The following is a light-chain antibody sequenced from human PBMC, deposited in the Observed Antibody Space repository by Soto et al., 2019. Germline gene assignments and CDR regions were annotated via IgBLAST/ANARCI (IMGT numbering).Light chain of an antibody. CDR1: QSIGTN. CDR3: QQYAGWPRT. Sequence: ETVMTQSPATLSVSPGDRVTLSRRASQSIGTNLLWLQQSPGQPPRLLISGASDRVAGVPDRFSGSGSGTDFTLTISGLQSEDCAVYYCQQYAGWPRTFGQGTKLEIK. J-gene: IGKJ2*01. V-gene: IGKV3-15*01. CDR2: GAS.